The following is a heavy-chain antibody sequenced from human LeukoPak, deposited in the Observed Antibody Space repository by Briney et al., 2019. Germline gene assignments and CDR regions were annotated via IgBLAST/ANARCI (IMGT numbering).Heavy chain of an antibody. CDR3: VSPMVRGNWFDP. J-gene: IGHJ5*02. CDR2: IIPIFGTA. D-gene: IGHD3-10*01. V-gene: IGHV1-69*01. Sequence: VKVSCKASGDTFSSYAISWVRQAPGQGLEWMGGIIPIFGTANYAQKLQGRVTIHADGSTSTAYMELSSLRSEDTAVYYCVSPMVRGNWFDPWGQGTLVTVSS. CDR1: GDTFSSYA.